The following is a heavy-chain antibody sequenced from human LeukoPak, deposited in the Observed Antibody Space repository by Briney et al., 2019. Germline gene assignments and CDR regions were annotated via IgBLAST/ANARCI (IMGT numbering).Heavy chain of an antibody. CDR1: GYTFTTYA. D-gene: IGHD2-15*01. J-gene: IGHJ2*01. CDR3: ARVALGSWYFDL. V-gene: IGHV1-18*01. CDR2: ISTYNGIT. Sequence: ASVKVSCKASGYTFTTYAISWVRQAPGQGLEWMGWISTYNGITNYAQKFQGRVTLTTDTSTRTAYMDLRSLRSDDTAVYHCARVALGSWYFDLWGRGTLVTVSS.